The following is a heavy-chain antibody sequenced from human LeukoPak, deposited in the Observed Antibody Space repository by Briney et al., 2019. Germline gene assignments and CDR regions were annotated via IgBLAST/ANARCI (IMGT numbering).Heavy chain of an antibody. D-gene: IGHD3-22*01. CDR3: ASSLITMIATGYNWFDP. CDR1: GYTFTSYA. CDR2: IIPIFGTA. Sequence: SVKVSCKASGYTFTSYAMNWVRQAPGQGLEWMGGIIPIFGTANYAQKFQGRVTITADKSTSTAYMELSSLRSEDTAVYYCASSLITMIATGYNWFDPWGQGTLVTVSS. V-gene: IGHV1-69*06. J-gene: IGHJ5*02.